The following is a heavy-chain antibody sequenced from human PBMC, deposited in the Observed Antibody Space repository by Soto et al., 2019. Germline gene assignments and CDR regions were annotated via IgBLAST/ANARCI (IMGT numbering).Heavy chain of an antibody. CDR2: INHSGSN. D-gene: IGHD3-9*01. CDR1: GGSFSTYY. CDR3: ARGGSNDWQVAFDI. Sequence: PSETLSLTFVVSGGSFSTYYYNWIRESPGKGLEWIGEINHSGSNNYSPSLKSRVTMSLDTSKNQFSLKLTSVTAADTAVYYCARGGSNDWQVAFDIWGQGTMVTVSS. V-gene: IGHV4-34*01. J-gene: IGHJ3*02.